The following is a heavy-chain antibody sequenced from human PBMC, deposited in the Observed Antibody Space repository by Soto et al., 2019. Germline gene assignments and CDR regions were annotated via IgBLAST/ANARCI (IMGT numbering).Heavy chain of an antibody. CDR2: INGGNGNT. CDR1: GYTITSYD. V-gene: IGHV1-3*01. J-gene: IGHJ4*02. CDR3: ARDWYYGSGSLLY. D-gene: IGHD3-10*01. Sequence: ASVTVSCQASGYTITSYDMFWVRQAPGQRPEWMGWINGGNGNTKYSQKFQGRVTFTRDTSASTAYMEVASLRSEDTAVYYCARDWYYGSGSLLYWGQGTLVTVSS.